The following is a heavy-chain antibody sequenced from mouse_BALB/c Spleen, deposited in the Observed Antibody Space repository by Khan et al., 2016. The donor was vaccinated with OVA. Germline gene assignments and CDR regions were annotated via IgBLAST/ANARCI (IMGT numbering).Heavy chain of an antibody. J-gene: IGHJ3*01. CDR3: ARRGLFSIVAY. Sequence: QVQLKQSGAEVAKPGASVKMSCKASGYTFTAYWIHWVKQRPGQGLEWIGYIDPSTSYTEYNQKFKDKATLTTDKSSSTVYMQLSSLTSEDSAVYYSARRGLFSIVAYWGQGTLVTVSS. CDR2: IDPSTSYT. D-gene: IGHD2-10*02. V-gene: IGHV1-7*01. CDR1: GYTFTAYW.